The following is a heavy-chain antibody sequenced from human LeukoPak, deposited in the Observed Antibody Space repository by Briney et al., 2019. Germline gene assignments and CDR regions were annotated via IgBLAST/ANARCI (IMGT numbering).Heavy chain of an antibody. D-gene: IGHD2-8*01. CDR3: ARDPDYCTTGSCYVDYFDY. J-gene: IGHJ4*02. V-gene: IGHV3-11*05. CDR2: ISHTGSYT. CDR1: GFSFSDYY. Sequence: GGSLRLSCAASGFSFSDYYMTWIRQAPGKGLEWVSHISHTGSYTNYADSVKGRFTISRDNAKNSLYLQMNSLRVEDTAVYYCARDPDYCTTGSCYVDYFDYWGQGTLVTVSS.